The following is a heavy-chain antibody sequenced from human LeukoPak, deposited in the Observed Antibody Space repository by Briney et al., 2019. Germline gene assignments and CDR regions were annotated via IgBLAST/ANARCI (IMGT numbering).Heavy chain of an antibody. CDR3: AKEGLAGLRSPEPDMDV. CDR2: ISSSSSYI. D-gene: IGHD3-3*01. Sequence: GGSLRLSCAASGFTFSSYSMNWVRQAPGKGLEWVSSISSSSSYIYYADSVKGRFTISRDNAKNSLYLQMNSLRAEDTAVYYCAKEGLAGLRSPEPDMDVWGKGTTVTVSS. V-gene: IGHV3-21*04. CDR1: GFTFSSYS. J-gene: IGHJ6*03.